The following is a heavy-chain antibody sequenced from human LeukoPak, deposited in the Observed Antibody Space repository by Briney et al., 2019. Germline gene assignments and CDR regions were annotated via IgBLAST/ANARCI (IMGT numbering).Heavy chain of an antibody. CDR1: GYSISSGYY. D-gene: IGHD2-8*01. V-gene: IGHV4-38-2*01. CDR3: ARRVAFCTNGVCYLPPEHFDY. CDR2: IYHSGST. Sequence: KPSETLSLTCAVSGYSISSGYYWGWIRPPPGKGLEWIGSIYHSGSTYYNPSLKSRVTISVDTSKNQFSLKLSSVTAADTAVYYCARRVAFCTNGVCYLPPEHFDYWGQGTLVTVSS. J-gene: IGHJ4*02.